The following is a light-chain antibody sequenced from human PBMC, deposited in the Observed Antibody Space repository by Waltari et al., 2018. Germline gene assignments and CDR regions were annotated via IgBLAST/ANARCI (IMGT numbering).Light chain of an antibody. CDR1: QSLLHSNGYNY. V-gene: IGKV2-28*01. CDR2: LGS. J-gene: IGKJ2*01. Sequence: DIVMTQSPISLPVTPGEPASSSCRSSQSLLHSNGYNYLDWYLQKPGQSPQLLIYLGSNRASGVPDRFSGSGSGTDFTLKISRVEAEDVGIYYCMQVLQTYTFGPGTKLEIK. CDR3: MQVLQTYT.